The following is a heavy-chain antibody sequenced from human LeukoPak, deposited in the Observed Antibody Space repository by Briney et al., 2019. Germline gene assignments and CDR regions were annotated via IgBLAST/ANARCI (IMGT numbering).Heavy chain of an antibody. J-gene: IGHJ5*02. V-gene: IGHV1-69*04. CDR1: GGTFSSYA. CDR2: IIPILGIA. Sequence: SVKVSCKAAGGTFSSYAISWVRQAPGQGLEGMGRIIPILGIANYAQKFQGRVTITADKSTSTAYMELSSLRSEDTAVYYCVWAAAGKGWFDPWGQGTLVTVSS. CDR3: VWAAAGKGWFDP. D-gene: IGHD6-13*01.